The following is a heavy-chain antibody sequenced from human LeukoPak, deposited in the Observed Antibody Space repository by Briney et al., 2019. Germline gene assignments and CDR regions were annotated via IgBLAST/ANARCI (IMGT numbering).Heavy chain of an antibody. J-gene: IGHJ3*02. CDR2: IYSGGST. CDR1: GFTVSSNY. V-gene: IGHV3-53*01. Sequence: GGSLRLSCAASGFTVSSNYMTWVRQAPGKGLEWVSVIYSGGSTYYADSVRGRFTISRDNSKNTLYLQMNSLRAEDTAVYYCATDQGSRMAFDIWGQGTMVTVSS. D-gene: IGHD2-8*01. CDR3: ATDQGSRMAFDI.